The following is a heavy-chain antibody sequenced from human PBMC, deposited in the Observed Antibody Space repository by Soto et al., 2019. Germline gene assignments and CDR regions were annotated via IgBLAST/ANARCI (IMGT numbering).Heavy chain of an antibody. D-gene: IGHD3-3*02. V-gene: IGHV1-69*06. J-gene: IGHJ4*01. CDR2: IMPISDTS. CDR3: ATILGGVVEF. Sequence: QVQLAQSGAEVKKPGSSVKVSCKASGGSFSSYAISWVRQAPGQGLEWMGGIMPISDTSHYAQNFQSRVTLSVDKSTITVYLKMSSLRNDFTSLYSGATILGGVVEFWGEGPQVTAS. CDR1: GGSFSSYA.